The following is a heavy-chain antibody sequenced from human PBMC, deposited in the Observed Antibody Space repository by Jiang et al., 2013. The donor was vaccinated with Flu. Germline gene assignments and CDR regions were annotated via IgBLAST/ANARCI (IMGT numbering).Heavy chain of an antibody. CDR1: GDSVSSNSAA. Sequence: QTLSLTCAISGDSVSSNSAAWNWIRQSPSRGLEWLGRTYYGSKWYSDYAVSVKGRVTINPDTSKNQFSLQPNSVTPEDTAVYYCARGVGGSGYNWFDPWGQGTLVTVSS. CDR3: ARGVGGSGYNWFDP. D-gene: IGHD1-26*01. J-gene: IGHJ5*02. V-gene: IGHV6-1*01. CDR2: TYYGSKWYS.